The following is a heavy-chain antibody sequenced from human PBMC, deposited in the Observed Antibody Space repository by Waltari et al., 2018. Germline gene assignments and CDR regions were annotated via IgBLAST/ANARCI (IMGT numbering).Heavy chain of an antibody. CDR1: GYSIRSGYY. V-gene: IGHV4-4*07. D-gene: IGHD4-4*01. J-gene: IGHJ6*03. Sequence: QVQLQESGPGLVKPSETLSLTCAVSGYSIRSGYYWSWIRQPAGKGLEWIGRIYTSGSTNYNPSLKSRVTMSVDTSKNQFSLKLSSVTAADTAVYYCARDATTVRYYYYMDVWGKGTTVTVSS. CDR2: IYTSGST. CDR3: ARDATTVRYYYYMDV.